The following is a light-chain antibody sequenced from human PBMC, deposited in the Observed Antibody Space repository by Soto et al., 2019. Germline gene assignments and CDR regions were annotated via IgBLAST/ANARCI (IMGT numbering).Light chain of an antibody. CDR1: QSVTSNY. Sequence: DTGFSQSPGTLSLSPGERATLSCRASQSVTSNYLAWYQQKPGQAPRLLMYGTSSRATGIPDRFSGSGSGTDFTLTISSLEPEDFAVYYCHQYGRSPRGTFGQGTKVDIK. J-gene: IGKJ1*01. V-gene: IGKV3-20*01. CDR2: GTS. CDR3: HQYGRSPRGT.